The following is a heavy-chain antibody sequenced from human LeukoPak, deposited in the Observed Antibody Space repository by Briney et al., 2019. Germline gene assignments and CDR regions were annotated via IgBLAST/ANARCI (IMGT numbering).Heavy chain of an antibody. D-gene: IGHD3-22*01. Sequence: ASVKVSCKASGYTFTGYYMHWVRQAPGQGLEWMGWINPNSGGTNYAQKFQGRVTMIRDTSISTAYMELSRLRSDDTAVYYCARSPRRYYYDSSGYSFDYWGQGTLVTVSS. CDR1: GYTFTGYY. CDR3: ARSPRRYYYDSSGYSFDY. V-gene: IGHV1-2*02. CDR2: INPNSGGT. J-gene: IGHJ4*02.